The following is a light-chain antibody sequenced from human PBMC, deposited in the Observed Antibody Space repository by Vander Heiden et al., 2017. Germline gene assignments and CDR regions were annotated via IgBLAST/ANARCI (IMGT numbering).Light chain of an antibody. CDR3: SSYRNKNWRV. J-gene: IGLJ1*01. CDR2: DVS. Sequence: QSALTQPASVSASPGQSITISCTGTSSDVGGYTYVSWYQQHPGKAPKLMIYDVSNRPSGVSDRFSGSKSGNTASLIISGLQTEDDADYYCSSYRNKNWRVFGTGTKVTVL. CDR1: SSDVGGYTY. V-gene: IGLV2-14*03.